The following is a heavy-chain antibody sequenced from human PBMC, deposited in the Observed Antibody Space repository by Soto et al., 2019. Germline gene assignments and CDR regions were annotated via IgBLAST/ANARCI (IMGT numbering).Heavy chain of an antibody. D-gene: IGHD5-12*01. J-gene: IGHJ4*02. Sequence: GGSLRLSCAASGFTFRTYWMHWVRQAPGKGLVWVSRISADGSATTYADSVKGRFTISRDNAKNTLYLQMNSLRAEDTAVYYCVRDRAYSGYDNWGQGTLVTVSS. CDR3: VRDRAYSGYDN. CDR2: ISADGSAT. CDR1: GFTFRTYW. V-gene: IGHV3-74*01.